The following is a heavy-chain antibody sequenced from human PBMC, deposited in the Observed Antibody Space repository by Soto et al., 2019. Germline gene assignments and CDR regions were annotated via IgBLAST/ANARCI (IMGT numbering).Heavy chain of an antibody. CDR3: ARSQRGRTAFTFDY. CDR2: IYYSGTT. J-gene: IGHJ4*02. D-gene: IGHD3-16*01. CDR1: GDSVSNDNYY. Sequence: SETLSLTCAVSGDSVSNDNYYWSWIRQPPGKGLEWIGYIYYSGTTNYNSYLKSRLSLTVDMSKNQFSLKLASVTAADTAVYFCARSQRGRTAFTFDYWGQGALVTVSS. V-gene: IGHV4-61*01.